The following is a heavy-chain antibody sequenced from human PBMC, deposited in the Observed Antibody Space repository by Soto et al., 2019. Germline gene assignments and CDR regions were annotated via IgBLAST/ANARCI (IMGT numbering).Heavy chain of an antibody. CDR3: ARDGYYDSSGYFNDVFDI. V-gene: IGHV3-20*04. Sequence: GGSLRLSCAASGFTFDDYGMSWVRQAPGKGLEWVSGINWNGGSTGYADSVKGRFTISRDNAKNSLYLQMNSLRAEDTALYYCARDGYYDSSGYFNDVFDIWGQGTMDTVS. J-gene: IGHJ3*02. D-gene: IGHD3-22*01. CDR1: GFTFDDYG. CDR2: INWNGGST.